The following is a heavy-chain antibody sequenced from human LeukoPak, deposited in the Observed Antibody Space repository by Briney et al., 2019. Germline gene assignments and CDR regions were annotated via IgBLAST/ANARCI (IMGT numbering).Heavy chain of an antibody. J-gene: IGHJ5*02. D-gene: IGHD4-23*01. V-gene: IGHV1-8*01. CDR1: GYTFTSYD. Sequence: GASVKVSCKASGYTFTSYDINWVRQATGQGLEWMGWMNPNSGNTGYAQKFQGRVTMTRNTSISTAYMELSSLRSEDTAVYYCARGLEDYGGNWFDPWGQGTLVTVSS. CDR2: MNPNSGNT. CDR3: ARGLEDYGGNWFDP.